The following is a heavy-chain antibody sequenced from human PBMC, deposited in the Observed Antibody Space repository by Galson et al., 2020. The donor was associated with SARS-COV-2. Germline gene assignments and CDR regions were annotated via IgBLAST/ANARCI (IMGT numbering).Heavy chain of an antibody. CDR1: GWSFIGYY. CDR3: ARAYFDWSELDY. CDR2: INLHSGDT. Sequence: GESLKISCKASGWSFIGYYMYWVRQAPGQGLEWMGWINLHSGDTNYAQKFQGRVSMTRDTSISTAYMELSRLRSDDTAVYYCARAYFDWSELDYWGQGTLVTVSS. V-gene: IGHV1-2*02. J-gene: IGHJ4*02. D-gene: IGHD3-9*01.